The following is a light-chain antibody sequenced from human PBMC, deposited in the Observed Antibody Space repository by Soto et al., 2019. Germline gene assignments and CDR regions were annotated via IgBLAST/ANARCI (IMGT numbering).Light chain of an antibody. V-gene: IGLV2-18*02. Sequence: QSALTQPPSVSGSPGQSVTISCTGTSSDVVSYNRASWSQQPQGTAPKLMIYEVINRPSGVPDRFSGSKSGNTASLTISGLQAEDEADYYCSSYTSSSTVVFGGGTKLTVL. CDR2: EVI. CDR1: SSDVVSYNR. J-gene: IGLJ2*01. CDR3: SSYTSSSTVV.